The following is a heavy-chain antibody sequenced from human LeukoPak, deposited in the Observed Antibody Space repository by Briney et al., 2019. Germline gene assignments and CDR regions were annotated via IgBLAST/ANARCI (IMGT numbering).Heavy chain of an antibody. J-gene: IGHJ4*02. CDR2: ISASGDGT. CDR1: GSTFSNTA. V-gene: IGHV3-23*01. D-gene: IGHD6-6*01. CDR3: ARDAALEYSSSFDY. Sequence: PGGSLRLSCAASGSTFSNTAMSWVRRAPGKGLEWVSAISASGDGTFYTDSVKGRFTVSRDNSKNTLYLQMNSLRAEDTAVYYCARDAALEYSSSFDYWGQGTLVTVSS.